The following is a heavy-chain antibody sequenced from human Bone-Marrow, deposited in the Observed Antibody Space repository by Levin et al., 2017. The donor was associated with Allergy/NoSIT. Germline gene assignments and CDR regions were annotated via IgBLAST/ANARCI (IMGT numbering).Heavy chain of an antibody. CDR3: ARRDSGSWNFDY. CDR2: IFPGDSDT. D-gene: IGHD3-10*01. J-gene: IGHJ4*02. Sequence: AGGSLRLSCKGSGYTFTNYWIGWVRQMPGKGLELMGIIFPGDSDTRYSPSFQGQVIFSADKSISTAYLQWYSLKASDTAMYYCARRDSGSWNFDYWGQGTLVTVSS. V-gene: IGHV5-51*01. CDR1: GYTFTNYW.